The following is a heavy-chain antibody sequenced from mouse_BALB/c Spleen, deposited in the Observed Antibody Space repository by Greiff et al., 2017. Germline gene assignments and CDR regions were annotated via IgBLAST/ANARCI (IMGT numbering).Heavy chain of an antibody. D-gene: IGHD2-1*01. J-gene: IGHJ4*01. V-gene: IGHV1-9*01. CDR2: ILPGSGST. CDR3: ARGGNYGGAMDY. Sequence: QVQLKESGAELMKPGASVKISCKATGYTFSSYWIEWVKQRPGHGLEWIGEILPGSGSTNYNEKFKGKATFTADTSSNTAYMQLSSLTSEDSAVYYCARGGNYGGAMDYWGQGTSVTVSS. CDR1: GYTFSSYW.